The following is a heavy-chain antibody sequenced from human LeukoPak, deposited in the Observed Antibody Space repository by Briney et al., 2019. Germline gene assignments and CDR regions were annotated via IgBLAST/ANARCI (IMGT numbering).Heavy chain of an antibody. CDR2: IRYDGSNK. Sequence: GGSQRLSCAESRVTFSSYGMHWVPEAPGKGLERVAFIRYDGSNKYYADSVKGRFTISRDNSKNTLYLQMNSVRAEDTGLYYCAKTTVTNGFDCWGEGTLVTVSS. J-gene: IGHJ4*02. V-gene: IGHV3-30*02. CDR3: AKTTVTNGFDC. D-gene: IGHD4-17*01. CDR1: RVTFSSYG.